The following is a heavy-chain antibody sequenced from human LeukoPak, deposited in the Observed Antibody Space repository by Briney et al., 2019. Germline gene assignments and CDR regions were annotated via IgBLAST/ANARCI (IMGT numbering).Heavy chain of an antibody. CDR2: IHYTGST. D-gene: IGHD3-9*01. CDR3: ARGRYSAGDNWFDP. J-gene: IGHJ5*02. V-gene: IGHV4-59*01. Sequence: PSETLSLTCTVSGGSITSSYWSWIRQSPGKGLECIGYIHYTGSTNYNPSLKSRVTMLIDTSKNQFFLKLSSVTAADTAVYYCARGRYSAGDNWFDPWGQGTLVTVSS. CDR1: GGSITSSY.